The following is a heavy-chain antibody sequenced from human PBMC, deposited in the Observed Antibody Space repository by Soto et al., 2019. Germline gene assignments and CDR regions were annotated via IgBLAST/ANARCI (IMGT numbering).Heavy chain of an antibody. CDR3: ARRVCSGGSCYGFHDWFDP. V-gene: IGHV5-10-1*01. D-gene: IGHD2-15*01. CDR1: GYSFTSYW. J-gene: IGHJ5*02. CDR2: IDPSHSYT. Sequence: GDSLKISCKGSGYSFTSYWISCVRQMRGKGLDGMGRIDPSHSYTNYSPSFQGHVTISADKSISTAYLQWSSRKASDTAMYYCARRVCSGGSCYGFHDWFDPWGQGTLVTVSS.